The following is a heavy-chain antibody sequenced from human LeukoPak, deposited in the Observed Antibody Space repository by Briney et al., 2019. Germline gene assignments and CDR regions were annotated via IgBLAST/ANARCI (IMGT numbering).Heavy chain of an antibody. CDR1: GFTFSSYG. CDR3: AKSKYQPLYDY. D-gene: IGHD2-2*01. J-gene: IGHJ4*02. V-gene: IGHV3-30*02. Sequence: GESLKISCAASGFTFSSYGMHWVRQAPGKGLEWVAFIRCDGSNKYYADSVKGRFTISRDNSKNTLYLQMNSLRAEDTAVYYCAKSKYQPLYDYWGQGTLVTVSS. CDR2: IRCDGSNK.